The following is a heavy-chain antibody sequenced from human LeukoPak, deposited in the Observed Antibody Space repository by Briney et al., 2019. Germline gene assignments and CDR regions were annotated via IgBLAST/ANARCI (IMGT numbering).Heavy chain of an antibody. CDR3: VRDREAGGRHSGSHFDY. V-gene: IGHV4-39*07. J-gene: IGHJ4*02. D-gene: IGHD1-26*01. Sequence: SETLSLTCTVSGGSISSSSYYWGWIRQPPGKGLEWVGSIFHSGSTYYNPSLSSRLTLSVDTPKNQFSLNLRSVTAADTAVYFCVRDREAGGRHSGSHFDYWGQGTLVPVSS. CDR2: IFHSGST. CDR1: GGSISSSSYY.